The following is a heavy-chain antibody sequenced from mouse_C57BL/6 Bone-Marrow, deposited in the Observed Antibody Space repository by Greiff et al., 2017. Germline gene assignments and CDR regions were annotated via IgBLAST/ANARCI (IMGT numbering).Heavy chain of an antibody. J-gene: IGHJ2*01. V-gene: IGHV1-7*01. CDR1: GYTFTSYW. CDR3: ASGKLLRSYFDY. D-gene: IGHD1-1*01. Sequence: QVHVKQSGAELAKPGASVKLSCKASGYTFTSYWMHWVKQRPGQGLEWIGYINPSSGYTKYNQKFKDKATLTADKSSSTAYMQLSSLTYEDSAVYYCASGKLLRSYFDYWGQGTTLTVSA. CDR2: INPSSGYT.